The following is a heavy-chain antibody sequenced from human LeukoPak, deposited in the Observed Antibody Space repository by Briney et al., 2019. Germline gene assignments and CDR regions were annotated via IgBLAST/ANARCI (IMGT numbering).Heavy chain of an antibody. D-gene: IGHD2-15*01. Sequence: GGSLRLSCAASGFTFSSYSMNWVRQAPGKGLEWVSSISSSSSCIYYADSVKGRFTISRDNGKNSLYLQMNSLRAEDTAVYYCARACSGGSCYPAGDYYYYGMDVWGKGTTVTVSS. J-gene: IGHJ6*04. V-gene: IGHV3-21*01. CDR1: GFTFSSYS. CDR2: ISSSSSCI. CDR3: ARACSGGSCYPAGDYYYYGMDV.